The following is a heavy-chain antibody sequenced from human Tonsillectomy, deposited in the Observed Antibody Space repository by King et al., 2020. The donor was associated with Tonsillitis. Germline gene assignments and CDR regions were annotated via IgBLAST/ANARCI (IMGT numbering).Heavy chain of an antibody. V-gene: IGHV3-21*01. CDR3: ARGDYYDTSGFADY. Sequence: VQLVESGGGLVKPGGSLRLSCAASGFTFSYYSMNWVRQAPGKGLEWVSSISSSSTDIYYADSVKGRFTISRDNAKNSLYLQMNSLSAEDTSVYYCARGDYYDTSGFADYWGQGTLVTVSS. CDR2: ISSSSTDI. CDR1: GFTFSYYS. D-gene: IGHD3-22*01. J-gene: IGHJ4*02.